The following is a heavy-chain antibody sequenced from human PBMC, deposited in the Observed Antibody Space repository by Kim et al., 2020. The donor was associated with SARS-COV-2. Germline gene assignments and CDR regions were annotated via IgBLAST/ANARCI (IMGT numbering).Heavy chain of an antibody. CDR1: GGSFSGYY. Sequence: SETLSLTCAVYGGSFSGYYWSWIRQPPGKGLEWIGETNHSGSTNYNPSLKGRVTISVDTSKNQFSLKLSSVTAADTAVYYCARGLGITMIVVVNGPFDYWGQGTLVTVSS. D-gene: IGHD3-22*01. V-gene: IGHV4-34*01. CDR3: ARGLGITMIVVVNGPFDY. J-gene: IGHJ4*02. CDR2: TNHSGST.